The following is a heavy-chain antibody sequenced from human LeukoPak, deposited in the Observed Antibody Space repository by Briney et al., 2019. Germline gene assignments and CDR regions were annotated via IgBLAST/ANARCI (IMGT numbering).Heavy chain of an antibody. V-gene: IGHV1-18*01. CDR1: GYTFTSYG. CDR2: ISTYNGNT. J-gene: IGHJ3*02. D-gene: IGHD1-26*01. CDR3: ASPRVGANSLDAFDI. Sequence: ASVKVSCKASGYTFTSYGISWVRQAPGQGLEWMGWISTYNGNTNYAQKLQGRVTMTTDTSTSTAYMELRSLRSDDTAVYYCASPRVGANSLDAFDIWGQGTMVTVS.